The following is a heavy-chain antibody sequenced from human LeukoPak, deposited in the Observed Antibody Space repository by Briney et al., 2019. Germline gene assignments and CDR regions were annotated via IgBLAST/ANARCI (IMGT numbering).Heavy chain of an antibody. V-gene: IGHV4-34*01. CDR1: GGSFSGYY. CDR3: ARGFGESPTYFDY. Sequence: PSETLSLTCAVYGGSFSGYYWSWIRQPPGKGLEWIGEINHSGSTNYNPSLKSRVTISVDTSKNQFSLKLSSVTAADTAVYYCARGFGESPTYFDYWGQGTLVTVSS. J-gene: IGHJ4*02. D-gene: IGHD3-10*01. CDR2: INHSGST.